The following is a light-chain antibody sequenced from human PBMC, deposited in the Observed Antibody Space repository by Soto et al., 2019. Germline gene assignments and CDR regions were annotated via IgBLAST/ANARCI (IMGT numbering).Light chain of an antibody. CDR3: SSYASGTTPYG. CDR2: EGS. J-gene: IGLJ1*01. CDR1: SSDVGSYNL. Sequence: QSVLTQPASVSGSPGQSITISCTGTSSDVGSYNLVSWYQQHPGKAPKLMIYEGSKRPSGVSNRFSGSKSGNTASLTISGLQAEDEADYYCSSYASGTTPYGFGTGTKVTVL. V-gene: IGLV2-14*02.